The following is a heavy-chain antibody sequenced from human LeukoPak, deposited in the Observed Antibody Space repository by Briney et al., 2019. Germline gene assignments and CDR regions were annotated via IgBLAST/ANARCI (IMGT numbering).Heavy chain of an antibody. CDR3: ARDQTDYGDSSEVVDY. Sequence: GASVKVSCKASGYTFTSYGISWVRQAPGQGLEWMGWISAYNGNTNYAQKLQGRVTMTTDTSTSTAYMELRSLRSDDTAVYYCARDQTDYGDSSEVVDYWGQGTLVTVSS. V-gene: IGHV1-18*01. D-gene: IGHD4-17*01. J-gene: IGHJ4*02. CDR1: GYTFTSYG. CDR2: ISAYNGNT.